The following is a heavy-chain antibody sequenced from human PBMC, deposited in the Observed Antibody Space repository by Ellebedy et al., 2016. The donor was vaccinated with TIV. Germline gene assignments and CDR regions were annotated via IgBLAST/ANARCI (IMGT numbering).Heavy chain of an antibody. CDR1: GNTLTDSA. J-gene: IGHJ4*02. Sequence: ASVKVSCKVSGNTLTDSAMHWVRQAPGKGLEWMGWLNPASGNTDSAQKFQDRVIMTRDTSISTDFMELGSLTSEDTAVYYCARGYCSGGSCLWRYFDAWGQGSLVTVSS. CDR3: ARGYCSGGSCLWRYFDA. D-gene: IGHD2-15*01. V-gene: IGHV1-8*01. CDR2: LNPASGNT.